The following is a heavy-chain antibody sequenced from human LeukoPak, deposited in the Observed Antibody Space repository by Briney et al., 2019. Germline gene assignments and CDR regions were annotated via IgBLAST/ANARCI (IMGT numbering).Heavy chain of an antibody. CDR3: ARKAAGWGVLDH. Sequence: GGSLRLSCAASGFIFGTYWMNWVRQVPGEGLEWVANMKHDGSEEYYVESVKGRFIISRDNANKLLYLQMYSLRAEDTAIYYCARKAAGWGVLDHWGQGLLVTVSS. V-gene: IGHV3-7*03. J-gene: IGHJ4*02. D-gene: IGHD3-10*01. CDR1: GFIFGTYW. CDR2: MKHDGSEE.